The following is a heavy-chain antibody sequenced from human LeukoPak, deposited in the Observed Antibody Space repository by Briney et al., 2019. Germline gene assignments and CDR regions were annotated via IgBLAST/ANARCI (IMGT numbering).Heavy chain of an antibody. CDR2: ISWDGGST. J-gene: IGHJ2*01. CDR1: GFTFDDYA. V-gene: IGHV3-43D*03. Sequence: QPGGSLRLSCAASGFTFDDYAMHWVRQAPGKGLEWVSLISWDGGSTYYAVSVKGRFTISRDNSKNSLYLQMNSLRAEDTALYYCARGRYYDYVWGSYRYESWYFDLWGRGTLVTVSS. D-gene: IGHD3-16*02. CDR3: ARGRYYDYVWGSYRYESWYFDL.